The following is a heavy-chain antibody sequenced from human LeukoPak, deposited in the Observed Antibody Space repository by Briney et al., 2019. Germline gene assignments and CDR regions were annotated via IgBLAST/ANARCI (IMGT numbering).Heavy chain of an antibody. Sequence: SETLSLTCTVSGGSISSDSYYWAWIRQPPGKGLEWIASIYYSGSTYYDPSLKSRVTISVDTSRNQFSLKLNSVTAADTAVYYCASLAVAGLSEGYWGQGTLVIVSS. CDR1: GGSISSDSYY. D-gene: IGHD6-19*01. CDR3: ASLAVAGLSEGY. V-gene: IGHV4-39*01. J-gene: IGHJ4*02. CDR2: IYYSGST.